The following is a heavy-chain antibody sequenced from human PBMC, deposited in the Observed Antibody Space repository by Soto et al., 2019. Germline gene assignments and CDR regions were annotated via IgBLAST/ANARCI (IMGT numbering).Heavy chain of an antibody. D-gene: IGHD5-12*01. CDR2: ISSSSSYI. V-gene: IGHV3-21*01. J-gene: IGHJ4*02. Sequence: EVQLVESGGGLVKPGGSLRLSCAASGFTFSSYSMNWVRQAPGKGLEWVSSISSSSSYIYYADSVKGRVTISRDNAKNALYLQMNSLRAEDTAVYYCERGGEMATITWFEYWGQGTLVTVSS. CDR3: ERGGEMATITWFEY. CDR1: GFTFSSYS.